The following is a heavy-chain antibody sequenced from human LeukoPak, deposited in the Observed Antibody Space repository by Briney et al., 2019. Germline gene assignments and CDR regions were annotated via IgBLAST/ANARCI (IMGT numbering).Heavy chain of an antibody. Sequence: ASVKVSXKASGYTFTAYGISWVRQAPGQGLEWMGWISVYNGNTNYTPKLQGRVTMTTDTSTSTAYMELRSLRSDDTAVYYCARDRLTYYSGSGSDFWGQGTLVTVSS. CDR2: ISVYNGNT. V-gene: IGHV1-18*01. J-gene: IGHJ4*02. CDR3: ARDRLTYYSGSGSDF. D-gene: IGHD3-10*01. CDR1: GYTFTAYG.